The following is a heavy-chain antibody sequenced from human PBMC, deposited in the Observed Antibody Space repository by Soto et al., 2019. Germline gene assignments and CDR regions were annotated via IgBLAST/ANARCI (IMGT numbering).Heavy chain of an antibody. D-gene: IGHD3-10*01. CDR2: IYTSGST. V-gene: IGHV4-4*07. CDR3: AGGSEVRGGYYYYGMDV. CDR1: GGSISSYY. J-gene: IGHJ6*02. Sequence: SETLSLTCTVSGGSISSYYWSWIRQPAGKGLGWIGRIYTSGSTNYNPSLKSRVTMSVDTSKNHFSLKLSSVTAADTAVYYCAGGSEVRGGYYYYGMDVWGQGTTVTVSS.